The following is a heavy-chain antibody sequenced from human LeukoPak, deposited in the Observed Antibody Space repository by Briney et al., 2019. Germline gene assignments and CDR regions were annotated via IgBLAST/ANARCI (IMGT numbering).Heavy chain of an antibody. D-gene: IGHD3-10*02. J-gene: IGHJ6*04. CDR3: AELGITMIGGV. Sequence: GGSLRLSCAASGFTFSSYEMNWVRQAPGKGLEWVSYISSSGSTIYYVDSMKGRFTISRDNAKNSLYLQMNSLRAEDTAVYYCAELGITMIGGVWGKGTTVTISS. V-gene: IGHV3-48*03. CDR2: ISSSGSTI. CDR1: GFTFSSYE.